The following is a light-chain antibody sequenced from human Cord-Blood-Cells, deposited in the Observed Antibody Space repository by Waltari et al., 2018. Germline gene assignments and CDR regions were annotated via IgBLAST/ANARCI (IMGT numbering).Light chain of an antibody. V-gene: IGKV3-11*01. CDR1: QIVSSY. CDR2: DAS. Sequence: EIVFTQSPATLSLSPGERATLSCRASQIVSSYLAWYQQKPGQAPRLLIYDASNKATGIPARFSGSGSGTDFTLTISSLEPEDFAVYYCQQRSNWLTFGGGTKVEIK. CDR3: QQRSNWLT. J-gene: IGKJ4*01.